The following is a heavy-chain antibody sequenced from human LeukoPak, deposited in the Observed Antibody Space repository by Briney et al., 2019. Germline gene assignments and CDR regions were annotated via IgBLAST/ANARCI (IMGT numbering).Heavy chain of an antibody. J-gene: IGHJ4*02. CDR1: GGSISSGGYS. CDR2: IHSSGTA. Sequence: SETLSLTCSVSGGSISSGGYSWNWIRQPPGKGLEWIGYIHSSGTAYYNPSLKSRVTISLDRSKNQFSLKLSSVTAADTAVYYCARGLGQQLVLFDYWGQGTLVTVSS. D-gene: IGHD6-13*01. V-gene: IGHV4-30-2*01. CDR3: ARGLGQQLVLFDY.